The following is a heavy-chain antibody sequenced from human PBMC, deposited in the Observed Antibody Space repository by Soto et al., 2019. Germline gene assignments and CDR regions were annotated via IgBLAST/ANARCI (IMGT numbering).Heavy chain of an antibody. J-gene: IGHJ4*02. CDR2: IIPILGIA. Sequence: SVKVSCKASGGTFSSYTISWVRQAPGQGLEWMGRIIPILGIANYAQKFQGRVTITADKSTSTAYMELSGLRSEDTAVYYCAREVPEMNYFDYWGQGTLVTVSS. V-gene: IGHV1-69*04. CDR3: AREVPEMNYFDY. CDR1: GGTFSSYT.